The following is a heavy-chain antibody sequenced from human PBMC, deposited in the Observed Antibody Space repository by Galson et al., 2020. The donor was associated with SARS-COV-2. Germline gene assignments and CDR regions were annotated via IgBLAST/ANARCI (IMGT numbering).Heavy chain of an antibody. Sequence: GGSLILSCAASGFTFGNYAMHWVRQAPGKGLEYVSGITSDGGTTYYAKSRKDRFTISRDNSKNMLLLQLGSLREEDTAVYFCARGNVAVPAAPLYNWFDPWGQGTLVTVAS. CDR2: ITSDGGTT. J-gene: IGHJ5*02. V-gene: IGHV3-64*01. CDR1: GFTFGNYA. D-gene: IGHD2-2*01. CDR3: ARGNVAVPAAPLYNWFDP.